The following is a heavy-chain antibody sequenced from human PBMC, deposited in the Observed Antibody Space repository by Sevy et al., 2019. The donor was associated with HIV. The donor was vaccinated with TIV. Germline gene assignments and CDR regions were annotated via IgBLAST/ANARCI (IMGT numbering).Heavy chain of an antibody. J-gene: IGHJ5*02. D-gene: IGHD2-15*01. Sequence: ASVKVSCKVSGYTLTELSMHWVRQAPGKGLEWMGGFDPEDGETVYAQKFLGRVTVTEDTSTDTAYMELSSLRSEDTAVYYCATNSRYFSGSTFYSAEGLFDPWGQGTLVTVSS. CDR3: ATNSRYFSGSTFYSAEGLFDP. V-gene: IGHV1-24*01. CDR2: FDPEDGET. CDR1: GYTLTELS.